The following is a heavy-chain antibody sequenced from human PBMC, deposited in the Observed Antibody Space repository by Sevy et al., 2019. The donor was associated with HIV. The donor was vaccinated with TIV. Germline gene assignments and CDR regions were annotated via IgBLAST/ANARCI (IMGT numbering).Heavy chain of an antibody. CDR2: INWNGGST. D-gene: IGHD1-7*01. V-gene: IGHV3-20*01. J-gene: IGHJ6*03. Sequence: GGSLRLSCAASGFTFDDYGMSWVRQAPGKGLEWVSGINWNGGSTGYADSVKGRFTISRDNAKNSLYLQMNSLRAEDTALYHCARRTGYANWNYGHYYYYMDVWGKGTTVTVSS. CDR1: GFTFDDYG. CDR3: ARRTGYANWNYGHYYYYMDV.